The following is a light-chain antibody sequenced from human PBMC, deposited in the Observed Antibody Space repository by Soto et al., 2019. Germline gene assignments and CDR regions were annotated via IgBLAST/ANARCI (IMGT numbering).Light chain of an antibody. Sequence: DIQMTQSPYTLSASVGDRVTITCRASQSISSWLAWYQQKPGKAPRLLIYHASSLESGVPSRFSGSGSGTDFTLTISSLQPDDFATYYCQQYNSYSEAFGQGTKVELK. V-gene: IGKV1-5*01. J-gene: IGKJ1*01. CDR2: HAS. CDR3: QQYNSYSEA. CDR1: QSISSW.